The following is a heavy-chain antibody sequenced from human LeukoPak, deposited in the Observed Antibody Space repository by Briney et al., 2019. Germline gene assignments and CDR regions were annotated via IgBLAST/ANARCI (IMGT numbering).Heavy chain of an antibody. D-gene: IGHD3-3*01. Sequence: ASVKVSSKASGYTFTSYDINWVRQATGQGLEWMGWMNPNSGNTGYAQKFQGRVTMTRNTSISTAYMELSSLRSEDTAVYYCARVATAQYYDFWSGYYPRWYFDLWGRGTLVTVSS. CDR2: MNPNSGNT. J-gene: IGHJ2*01. CDR3: ARVATAQYYDFWSGYYPRWYFDL. V-gene: IGHV1-8*01. CDR1: GYTFTSYD.